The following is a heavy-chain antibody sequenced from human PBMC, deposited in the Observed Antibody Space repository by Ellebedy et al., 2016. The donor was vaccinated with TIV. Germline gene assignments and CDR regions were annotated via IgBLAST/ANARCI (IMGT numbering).Heavy chain of an antibody. D-gene: IGHD2/OR15-2a*01. CDR2: IYPGDYDT. Sequence: GESLKISCKGSGYSFPTYWIGWVRQMPGKGLEWMGIIYPGDYDTRYSPSFEGQVTISADKSISTVFLQWSSLKASDTAIYYCARPNMGYYYMDAWGTGTTVSVSS. CDR3: ARPNMGYYYMDA. V-gene: IGHV5-51*01. J-gene: IGHJ6*03. CDR1: GYSFPTYW.